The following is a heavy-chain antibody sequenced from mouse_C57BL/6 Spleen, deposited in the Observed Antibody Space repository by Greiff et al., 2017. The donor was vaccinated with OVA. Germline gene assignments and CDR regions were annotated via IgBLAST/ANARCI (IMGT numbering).Heavy chain of an antibody. V-gene: IGHV1-82*01. D-gene: IGHD1-1*01. J-gene: IGHJ2*01. CDR2: IYPGDGDT. CDR1: GYAFSSSW. Sequence: VQLQQSGPELVKPGASVKISCKASGYAFSSSWMNWVKQRPGKGLEWIGRIYPGDGDTNYNGKFKGKATLTADKSSSTAYMQLSSLTSEDSAVYFCASRLLRYDYFDYWGQGTTLTVSS. CDR3: ASRLLRYDYFDY.